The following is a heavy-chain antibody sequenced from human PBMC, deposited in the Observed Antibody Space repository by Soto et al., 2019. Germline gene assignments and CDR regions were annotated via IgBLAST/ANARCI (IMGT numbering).Heavy chain of an antibody. V-gene: IGHV4-61*01. J-gene: IGHJ6*02. CDR3: SRGIEGWYQGRYYYGMDV. D-gene: IGHD6-19*01. CDR2: IYYSGST. Sequence: QVQLQESGPGLVKPSETLSLTCTVSGVSVSSGSYFWNWIRQPPGKGLEWIGYIYYSGSTNYNPSLPSRVTISVDTSKNQISLKLRSVTAADTAVSYGSRGIEGWYQGRYYYGMDVWGQGTTVTVSS. CDR1: GVSVSSGSYF.